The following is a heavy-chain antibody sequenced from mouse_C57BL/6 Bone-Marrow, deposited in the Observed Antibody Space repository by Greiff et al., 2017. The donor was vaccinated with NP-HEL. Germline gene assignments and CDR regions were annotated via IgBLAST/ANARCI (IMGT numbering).Heavy chain of an antibody. J-gene: IGHJ2*01. CDR2: IYPGGGYT. CDR1: GYTFTNYW. V-gene: IGHV1-63*01. CDR3: ARRVGLGLYFDY. D-gene: IGHD4-1*01. Sequence: VKLQESGAELVRPGTSVEMSCKASGYTFTNYWIGWAKQRPGHGLEWIGDIYPGGGYTNYNEKFKGKATLTADKSSSTAYMQFSSLTSEDSAIYYCARRVGLGLYFDYWGQGTTLTVSS.